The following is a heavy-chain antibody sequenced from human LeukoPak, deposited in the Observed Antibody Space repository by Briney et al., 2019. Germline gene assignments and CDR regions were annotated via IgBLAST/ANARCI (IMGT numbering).Heavy chain of an antibody. D-gene: IGHD3-10*01. CDR1: GGTFSSYA. Sequence: AASVKVSCKASGGTFSSYAIGWVRQAPGQGLEWMGGIIPIFGTANYAQKFQGRVTITTDESTSTAYMELSSLRSEDTAVYYCATVKTNYGSGSYPAYFDYWGQGTLVTVSS. CDR3: ATVKTNYGSGSYPAYFDY. V-gene: IGHV1-69*05. CDR2: IIPIFGTA. J-gene: IGHJ4*02.